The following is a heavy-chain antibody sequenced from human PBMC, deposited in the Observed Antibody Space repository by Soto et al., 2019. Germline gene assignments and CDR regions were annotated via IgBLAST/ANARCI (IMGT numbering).Heavy chain of an antibody. Sequence: QVHLVQSGAEVKKPGSSVKVSCTASGGAFTSYSFHWVRQAPGQGLEWMGGIIPMSGTTNYALKFQGRVTMTADVPTNTAYIELSSLRSEDTAIYYCARDNTGLDYWGHGTLVTVSS. CDR3: ARDNTGLDY. D-gene: IGHD1-1*01. CDR1: GGAFTSYS. V-gene: IGHV1-69*12. J-gene: IGHJ4*01. CDR2: IIPMSGTT.